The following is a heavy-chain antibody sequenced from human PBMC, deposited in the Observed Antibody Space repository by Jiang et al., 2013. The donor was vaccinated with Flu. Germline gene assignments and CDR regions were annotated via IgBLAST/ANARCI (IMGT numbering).Heavy chain of an antibody. J-gene: IGHJ6*03. Sequence: QLLESGGGVVQPGTSLRLSCAASGFTFSNYGLHWVRQAPGKGLEWVAVLWYDQINEYYADSVKGRFTVSRDDSKNTLYLQMHSLRAEDTAVYYCARDRGRDHNSGSYSNSAHYYYMDVWGKGTTVTVSS. V-gene: IGHV3-33*01. CDR2: LWYDQINE. CDR3: ARDRGRDHNSGSYSNSAHYYYMDV. CDR1: GFTFSNYG. D-gene: IGHD3-10*01.